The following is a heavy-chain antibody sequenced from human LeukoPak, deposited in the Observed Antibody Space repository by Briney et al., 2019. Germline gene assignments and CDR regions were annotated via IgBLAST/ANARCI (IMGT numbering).Heavy chain of an antibody. V-gene: IGHV4-34*01. CDR1: GGSFSGYY. CDR2: INHSGST. D-gene: IGHD1-26*01. CDR3: ARGRIVGAATAFDI. Sequence: PSETLSLTCGVYGGSFSGYYWSWIRQPPGKGLEWIGEINHSGSTNYNPSLESRVTISLDTSKNQFSLKLSSVTAADTAVYYCARGRIVGAATAFDIWGQGTMVTVSS. J-gene: IGHJ3*02.